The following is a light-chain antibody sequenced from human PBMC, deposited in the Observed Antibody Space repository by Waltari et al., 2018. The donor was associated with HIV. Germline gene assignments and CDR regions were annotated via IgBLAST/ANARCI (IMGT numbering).Light chain of an antibody. Sequence: TQPPPVSISSGQTASIPCSGEKLADKFPCWYQKKPGQPPILLVYQGSRRPSGIPERFSASKSANTATLTIRGAQPLDEAVYFCQAWDANHAVFGGGTALTVL. V-gene: IGLV3-1*01. CDR1: KLADKF. J-gene: IGLJ2*01. CDR2: QGS. CDR3: QAWDANHAV.